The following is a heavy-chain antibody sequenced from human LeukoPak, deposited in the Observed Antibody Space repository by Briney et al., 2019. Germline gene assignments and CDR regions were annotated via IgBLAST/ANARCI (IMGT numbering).Heavy chain of an antibody. CDR2: LNHTARN. V-gene: IGHV4-39*01. CDR3: VAEMPANDAFDI. Sequence: SETLSLTCTVSGDSLTSSNDYWRWIPPPPGKRLQWDASLNHTARNYSNAARKIRISVYMDTAKSLLALKSNSVTDADSGVDYCVAEMPANDAFDIWGQGTMVDVSS. CDR1: GDSLTSSNDY. J-gene: IGHJ3*02. D-gene: IGHD2-2*01.